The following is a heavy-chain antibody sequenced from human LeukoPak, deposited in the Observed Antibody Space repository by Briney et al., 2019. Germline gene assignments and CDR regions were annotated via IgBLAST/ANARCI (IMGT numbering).Heavy chain of an antibody. D-gene: IGHD3-10*01. Sequence: GASVKVSCKASGGTFISYAISWVRQAPGQGLEWMGGIIPIFGTANYAQKFQGRVTITADESTSTAYMELSSLRSEDTAVYYCARGARKYYGSGSYSDYYGMDVWGQGTTVTVSS. CDR3: ARGARKYYGSGSYSDYYGMDV. J-gene: IGHJ6*02. CDR1: GGTFISYA. V-gene: IGHV1-69*01. CDR2: IIPIFGTA.